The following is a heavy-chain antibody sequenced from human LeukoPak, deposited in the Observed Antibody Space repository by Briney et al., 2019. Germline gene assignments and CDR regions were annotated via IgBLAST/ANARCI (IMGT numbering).Heavy chain of an antibody. J-gene: IGHJ4*02. CDR1: GFTFGDYA. D-gene: IGHD6-13*01. CDR3: TRGGSSWYWLDY. V-gene: IGHV3-49*04. Sequence: GRSLRLSCTASGFTFGDYAMSWVRQAPGKGLEWVGFIRSKAYGGTTEYAASVKGRFTIPRDDSKSIAYLQMNSLKTEDTAVYYCTRGGSSWYWLDYWGQGTLVTVSS. CDR2: IRSKAYGGTT.